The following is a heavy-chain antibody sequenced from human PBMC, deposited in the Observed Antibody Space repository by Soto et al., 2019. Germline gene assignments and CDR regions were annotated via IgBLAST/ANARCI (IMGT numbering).Heavy chain of an antibody. D-gene: IGHD2-2*01. V-gene: IGHV1-18*01. J-gene: IGHJ5*02. CDR2: ISAYNGNT. CDR1: GYTFTSYV. Sequence: ASVKVSCKASGYTFTSYVISWVRQAPGQGLEWMGWISAYNGNTNYAQKLQGRVAMTTDTSTSTAYMELRSLRSDDTAVYYCASVTLGYCSSTSCYDSIPTVDPWGQGTLVTVSS. CDR3: ASVTLGYCSSTSCYDSIPTVDP.